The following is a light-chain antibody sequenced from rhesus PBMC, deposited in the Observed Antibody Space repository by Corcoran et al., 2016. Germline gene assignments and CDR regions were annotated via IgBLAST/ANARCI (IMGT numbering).Light chain of an antibody. J-gene: IGKJ4*01. V-gene: IGKV1-22*01. CDR1: QSISSW. CDR3: QQYTSSTLT. CDR2: KAS. Sequence: DIQMTQSPSSLSASVGDTVTITCRANQSISSWLAWYQQKPGKAPQLLIYKASSLQSGVPSRFRGSVSGTDFTLTISSLQSEDFATYYCQQYTSSTLTFGGGTKVELK.